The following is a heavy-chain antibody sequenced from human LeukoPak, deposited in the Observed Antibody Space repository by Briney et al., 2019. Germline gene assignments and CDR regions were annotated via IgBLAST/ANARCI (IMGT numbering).Heavy chain of an antibody. V-gene: IGHV3-48*03. D-gene: IGHD5-24*01. CDR2: ISSSGSTI. CDR3: ARDRAEDGYNY. J-gene: IGHJ4*02. Sequence: GGSLRLSCAASGFTFSSYEMNWVRQAPGKGLEWVSYISSSGSTIYYAVSVKGRFTISRDNAKNSLYLQMNSLRAEDTAVYYCARDRAEDGYNYWGQGTLVTVSS. CDR1: GFTFSSYE.